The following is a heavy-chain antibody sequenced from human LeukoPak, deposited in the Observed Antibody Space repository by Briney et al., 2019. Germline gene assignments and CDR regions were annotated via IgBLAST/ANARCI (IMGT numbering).Heavy chain of an antibody. CDR2: IYTSGST. V-gene: IGHV4-4*07. CDR1: GGSISSYY. J-gene: IGHJ5*02. CDR3: ARRKVFGGSYGSNWFDP. D-gene: IGHD1-26*01. Sequence: PSETLSLTCTVSGGSISSYYWSWIRQPAGKGLEWIGRIYTSGSTNYNPSLKSRVTISVDTSKNQFSLKLSSVTAADTAVYYCARRKVFGGSYGSNWFDPWGQGTLVTVSS.